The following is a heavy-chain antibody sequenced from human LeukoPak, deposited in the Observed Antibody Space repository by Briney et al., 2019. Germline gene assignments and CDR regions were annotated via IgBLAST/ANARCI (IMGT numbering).Heavy chain of an antibody. D-gene: IGHD2-21*02. Sequence: GGSLRLSCAPSGFTFSGYALHWVRQAPGKGLEWVAVVSDDGDNKYYADSAKGRFTISRDDSTNTLYLQMSSLRPEDTATYYCAKDGCAGDCFDYWGPGTLVAVSS. CDR1: GFTFSGYA. J-gene: IGHJ4*02. CDR2: VSDDGDNK. CDR3: AKDGCAGDCFDY. V-gene: IGHV3-30*18.